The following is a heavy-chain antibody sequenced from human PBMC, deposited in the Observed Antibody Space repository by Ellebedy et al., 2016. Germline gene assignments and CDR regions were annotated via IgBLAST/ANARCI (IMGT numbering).Heavy chain of an antibody. CDR3: AKLPLYDSSGYYPFDY. Sequence: GGSLRLSXAASGFTFSGSAMHWVRQAPGKGLEWVSGISGSGGSTYYADSVKGRFTISRDNSKNTLYLQMNSLRAEDTAVYYCAKLPLYDSSGYYPFDYWGQGTLVTVSS. D-gene: IGHD3-22*01. J-gene: IGHJ4*02. V-gene: IGHV3-23*01. CDR2: ISGSGGST. CDR1: GFTFSGSA.